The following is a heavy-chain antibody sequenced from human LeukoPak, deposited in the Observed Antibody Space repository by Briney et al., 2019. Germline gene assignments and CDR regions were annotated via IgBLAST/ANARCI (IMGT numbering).Heavy chain of an antibody. J-gene: IGHJ5*02. CDR2: IYHSGST. D-gene: IGHD6-19*01. Sequence: SETLSLTCTVSGYSISSGYYWGWIRQPPGKGLEWTGSIYHSGSTYYNPSLKSRVTISVDTSKNQFSLKLSSVTAADTAVYYCARDKGDGAVGSNWFDPWGQGTLVTVSS. CDR1: GYSISSGYY. CDR3: ARDKGDGAVGSNWFDP. V-gene: IGHV4-38-2*02.